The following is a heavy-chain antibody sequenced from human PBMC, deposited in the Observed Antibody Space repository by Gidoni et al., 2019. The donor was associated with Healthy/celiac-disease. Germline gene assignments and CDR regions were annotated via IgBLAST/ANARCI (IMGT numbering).Heavy chain of an antibody. CDR1: GGSISSSSYY. CDR2: IYYSGST. V-gene: IGHV4-39*01. D-gene: IGHD5-18*01. CDR3: ASPAGYSYGYDY. J-gene: IGHJ4*02. Sequence: QLQLQESGPGLVKPSETLSLTCTVSGGSISSSSYYWGWIRQPPGKGLEWIGSIYYSGSTYYNPSLKSRVTISVDTSKNKFSLKLSSVTAADTAVYYCASPAGYSYGYDYWGQGTLVTVSS.